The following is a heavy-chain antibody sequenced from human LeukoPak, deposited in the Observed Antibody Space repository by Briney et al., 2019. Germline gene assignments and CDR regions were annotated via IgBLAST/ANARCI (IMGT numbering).Heavy chain of an antibody. D-gene: IGHD1-7*01. CDR1: GGSISGYY. J-gene: IGHJ3*02. CDR3: ARLITGTTTAFDI. V-gene: IGHV4-4*07. Sequence: SETLSLTCSVSGGSISGYYWTWIRQPAGKGLEWIERVYTSGSTHYYPSLKTRLTMSVDTSKNQFSLKLSSVTAADTAVYYCARLITGTTTAFDIWPRDNGHRLF. CDR2: VYTSGST.